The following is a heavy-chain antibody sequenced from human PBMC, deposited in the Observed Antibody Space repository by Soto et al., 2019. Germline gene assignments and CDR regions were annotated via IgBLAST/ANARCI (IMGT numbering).Heavy chain of an antibody. J-gene: IGHJ5*02. Sequence: GGSLRLSCAASGFTFSSYGMHWVRQAPGKGLEWVAVIWYDGSNKYYADSVKGRFTISRDNSKNTLYLQMNSLRAEDTAVYYCARDYTLPTGSAALVQYNWFDTWGQGTLVTVSS. CDR3: ARDYTLPTGSAALVQYNWFDT. V-gene: IGHV3-33*01. D-gene: IGHD5-18*01. CDR1: GFTFSSYG. CDR2: IWYDGSNK.